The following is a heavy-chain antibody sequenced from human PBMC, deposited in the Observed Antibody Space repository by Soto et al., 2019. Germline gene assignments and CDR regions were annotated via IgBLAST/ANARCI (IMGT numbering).Heavy chain of an antibody. CDR3: ARGDFLAALHGMDV. V-gene: IGHV4-30-4*01. CDR2: IYYRGST. Sequence: QVQLQESGPGLVKPSQTLSLTCTVSGGSISSGDYYWSWIRQPPGKGLEWIGYIYYRGSTYYNPSRKSRVTISVDTSKNQWSLKLSSVTAADTAVYYCARGDFLAALHGMDVWGQGTTVTVSS. D-gene: IGHD6-6*01. J-gene: IGHJ6*02. CDR1: GGSISSGDYY.